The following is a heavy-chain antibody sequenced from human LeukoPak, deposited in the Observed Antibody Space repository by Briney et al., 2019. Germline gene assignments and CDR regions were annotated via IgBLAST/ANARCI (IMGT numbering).Heavy chain of an antibody. CDR2: ISGSGGST. V-gene: IGHV3-23*01. J-gene: IGHJ4*02. CDR1: GFTFSSYA. CDR3: AKDRRVVVGASDY. Sequence: GGPLRLSCAASGFTFSSYAMSWVRLAPGKGLEWVSAISGSGGSTYYADSVKGRFTISRDNSKNTLYLQMNSLRAEDTAVYYCAKDRRVVVGASDYWGQGTLVTVSS. D-gene: IGHD2-15*01.